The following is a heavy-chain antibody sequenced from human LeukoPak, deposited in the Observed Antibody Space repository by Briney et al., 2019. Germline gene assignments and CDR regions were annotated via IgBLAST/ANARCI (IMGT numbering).Heavy chain of an antibody. J-gene: IGHJ4*02. CDR2: INPNSGGT. CDR1: GYTFTGYY. V-gene: IGHV1-2*02. CDR3: ARALTPSYYDSSGYNF. Sequence: GSVRVSCKASGYTFTGYYLHWVRQAPGQGLEWMAWINPNSGGTMYAQTFHGSVTMTKDTSSSTAYLELMSLRSDDTAVYYCARALTPSYYDSSGYNFWGQGTLVTVSS. D-gene: IGHD3-22*01.